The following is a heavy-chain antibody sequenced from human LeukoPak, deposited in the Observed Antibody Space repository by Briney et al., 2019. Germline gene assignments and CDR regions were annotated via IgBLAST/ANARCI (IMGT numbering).Heavy chain of an antibody. V-gene: IGHV3-15*05. CDR2: IKSKRDGGTA. Sequence: GGSLRLSCAASGFSFIDVWMTWVRQAPGKGLEWVGRIKSKRDGGTADYGALVKGRFTISRDDSQNTVYVEMNSLKYEDTAVYYCTTDRYWNLDLRGPGTLVTVSS. CDR1: GFSFIDVW. J-gene: IGHJ5*02. D-gene: IGHD1-1*01. CDR3: TTDRYWNLDL.